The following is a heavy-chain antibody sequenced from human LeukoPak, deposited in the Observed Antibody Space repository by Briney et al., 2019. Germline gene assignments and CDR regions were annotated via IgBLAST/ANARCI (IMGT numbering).Heavy chain of an antibody. J-gene: IGHJ6*03. CDR2: INPNRGGT. CDR1: GYTFTGYY. D-gene: IGHD4-11*01. Sequence: ASVKVSCKASGYTFTGYYMHWVRQAPGQGLEWMGWINPNRGGTNYAQKFQGRVSMTRDTSISTAYMELSRLRSDDTAVYYCAGTLDYSNYGAYFYYYMDVWGKGTTVSVSS. CDR3: AGTLDYSNYGAYFYYYMDV. V-gene: IGHV1-2*02.